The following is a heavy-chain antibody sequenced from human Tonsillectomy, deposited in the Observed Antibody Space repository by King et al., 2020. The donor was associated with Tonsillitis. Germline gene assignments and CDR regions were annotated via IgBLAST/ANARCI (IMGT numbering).Heavy chain of an antibody. CDR3: TRGRCMSPWGGSGSSYFND. CDR1: GGSFSSYY. J-gene: IGHJ4*02. CDR2: IYNSGST. D-gene: IGHD3-10*01. V-gene: IGHV4-59*01. Sequence: VQLQESGPGLVKPSETLSLTCTVSGGSFSSYYWSWIRQPPGKGLEWIGYIYNSGSTNYNPSLKSRVTISVDTSKNQFSLKLSSVTAADTAVYYCTRGRCMSPWGGSGSSYFNDWGQGTLVTVSS.